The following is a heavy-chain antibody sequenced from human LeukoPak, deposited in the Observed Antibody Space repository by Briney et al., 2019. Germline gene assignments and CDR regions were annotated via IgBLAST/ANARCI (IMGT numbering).Heavy chain of an antibody. J-gene: IGHJ4*02. V-gene: IGHV1-18*01. CDR3: AVIRLGDLSLIDY. CDR2: IVVYDGDA. CDR1: GYTFTSFG. D-gene: IGHD3-16*02. Sequence: ASVKLSCTASGYTFTSFGISWVRQAPGQGLGWMGWIVVYDGDANYAQKFPGRVTMTTDTSTNTAYMELRSLRSDDTAVYYCAVIRLGDLSLIDYWGQGTLVTVST.